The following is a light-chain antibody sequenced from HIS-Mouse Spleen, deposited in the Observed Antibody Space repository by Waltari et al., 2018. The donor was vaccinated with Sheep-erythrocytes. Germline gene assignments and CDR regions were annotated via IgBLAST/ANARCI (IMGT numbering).Light chain of an antibody. J-gene: IGLJ2*01. CDR2: DDS. Sequence: SYVLTQPPSVSVAPVQTARITCGGNNIGSKSVHWYQQKPGQAPVLVVYDDSDRPSGIPGRFSGSNSGNTATLTISRGEAGDEADYYCQVWDSSSDHVVFGGGTKLTVL. V-gene: IGLV3-21*02. CDR1: NIGSKS. CDR3: QVWDSSSDHVV.